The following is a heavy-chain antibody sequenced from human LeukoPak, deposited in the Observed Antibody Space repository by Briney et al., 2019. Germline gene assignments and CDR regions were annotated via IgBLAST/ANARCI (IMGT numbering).Heavy chain of an antibody. V-gene: IGHV1-46*01. Sequence: GESLKISCKGSGYSFSNYWIGWVRQAPGQGLEWMGIINPSGGDTSYAQKFQGRLTMTRDTSTNTVYMELTSLRSEDTAVYYCAREVMDNLRFDYWGQGALVTVSS. CDR1: GYSFSNYW. D-gene: IGHD1-14*01. J-gene: IGHJ4*02. CDR3: AREVMDNLRFDY. CDR2: INPSGGDT.